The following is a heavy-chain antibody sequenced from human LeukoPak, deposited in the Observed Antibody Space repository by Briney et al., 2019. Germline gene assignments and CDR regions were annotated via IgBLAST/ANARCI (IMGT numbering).Heavy chain of an antibody. CDR1: GFTFSSYA. J-gene: IGHJ5*02. Sequence: GGSLRLSCAASGFTFSSYAMHWVRQAPGKGLEWVAVISYDGSNKYYADSVKGRFTISRDNSKNTLYLQMNSLRAEDTAVYYCAKDRYYDFWSGPSGWFDPWGQGTLVTVSS. D-gene: IGHD3-3*01. CDR3: AKDRYYDFWSGPSGWFDP. CDR2: ISYDGSNK. V-gene: IGHV3-30-3*01.